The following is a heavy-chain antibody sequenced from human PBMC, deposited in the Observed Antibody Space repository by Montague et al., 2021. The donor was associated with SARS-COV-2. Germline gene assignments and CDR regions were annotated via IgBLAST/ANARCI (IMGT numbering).Heavy chain of an antibody. CDR3: ARQTFDYCSGLFPDHFDS. D-gene: IGHD3-3*01. V-gene: IGHV4-39*01. CDR1: GGSITDINYY. CDR2: IIPSGST. Sequence: SETLSLTCTVSGGSITDINYYWGWIRQPPGKGLKWIGHIIPSGSTYYNPSLMSRVTIFVDTSRNEFSLKVYSVTAADTAVYYCARQTFDYCSGLFPDHFDSWGQGTLVTVSS. J-gene: IGHJ4*01.